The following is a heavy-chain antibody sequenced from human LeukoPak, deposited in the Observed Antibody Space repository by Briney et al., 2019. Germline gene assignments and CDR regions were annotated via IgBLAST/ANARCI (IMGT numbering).Heavy chain of an antibody. CDR2: INHSGST. J-gene: IGHJ6*03. V-gene: IGHV4-34*01. CDR3: ARGRGSSSSMDV. CDR1: GGSFSGYY. D-gene: IGHD6-13*01. Sequence: SETLSLTCAVYGGSFSGYYWSWIRQPPGKGLEWIGEINHSGSTNYNPSLKSRVTISVDTSKNQFSPKLSSVTAADTAVYYCARGRGSSSSMDVWGKGTTVTVSS.